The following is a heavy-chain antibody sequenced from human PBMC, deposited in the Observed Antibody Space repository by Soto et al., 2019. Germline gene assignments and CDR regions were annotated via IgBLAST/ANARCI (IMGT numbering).Heavy chain of an antibody. Sequence: EVQLVESGGGLVQPGESLKLSCAASGFTLSGSAVHWVRQASGKGLEWVGRIRSKTHNYATDYIASVKGRFTMSRDDSNNTAYLQMNGLKTDDTAVYYCTRSGGSYSFGYWGQGTLVTVSS. CDR1: GFTLSGSA. V-gene: IGHV3-73*02. J-gene: IGHJ4*02. CDR3: TRSGGSYSFGY. CDR2: IRSKTHNYAT. D-gene: IGHD1-26*01.